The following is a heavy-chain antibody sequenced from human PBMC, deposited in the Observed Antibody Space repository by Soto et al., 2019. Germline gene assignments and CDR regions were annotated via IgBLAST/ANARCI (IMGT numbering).Heavy chain of an antibody. Sequence: QVQLQESGPGLVNPSGTLSLTCAVSGGSISSSNWWSWVRQPPGQGLEWIGEIYHSGSTNYNPSLKSRVPISVDKSKNQFSLKLSSVTAADTAVYYWARAAMGGSSWPFDYWGQGTLVTVSS. CDR2: IYHSGST. D-gene: IGHD6-13*01. CDR1: GGSISSSNW. J-gene: IGHJ4*02. V-gene: IGHV4-4*02. CDR3: ARAAMGGSSWPFDY.